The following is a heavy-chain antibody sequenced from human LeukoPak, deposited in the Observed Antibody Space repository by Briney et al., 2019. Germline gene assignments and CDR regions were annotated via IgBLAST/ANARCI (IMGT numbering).Heavy chain of an antibody. D-gene: IGHD2-15*01. J-gene: IGHJ6*03. CDR2: ISSSGSTI. Sequence: GGSLRLSCAASGFTFSDYYMSWIRQAPGKGLEWVSYISSSGSTIYYADSVKGRFTISRDNAKNSLYLQTNSLRAEDTAVYYCARLVSPYYYYMDVWGKGTAVTVSS. CDR1: GFTFSDYY. V-gene: IGHV3-11*04. CDR3: ARLVSPYYYYMDV.